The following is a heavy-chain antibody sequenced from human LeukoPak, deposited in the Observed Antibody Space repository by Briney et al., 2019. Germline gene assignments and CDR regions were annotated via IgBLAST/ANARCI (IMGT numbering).Heavy chain of an antibody. Sequence: GGSLRLSCAASGFTFSSYAMSWVRQAPGKGLEWVSAISGSGGSTYYADSVKGRFTISRDNSKNTLYLQMNSLRAEETAVYYCAKGGGLWFGESPYGMDVWGQGTTVTVSS. CDR3: AKGGGLWFGESPYGMDV. J-gene: IGHJ6*02. CDR2: ISGSGGST. V-gene: IGHV3-23*01. CDR1: GFTFSSYA. D-gene: IGHD3-10*01.